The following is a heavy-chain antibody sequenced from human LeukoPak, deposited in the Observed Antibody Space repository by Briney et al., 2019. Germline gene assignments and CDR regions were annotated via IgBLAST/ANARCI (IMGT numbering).Heavy chain of an antibody. CDR3: ARDWGVSARPGYMDV. Sequence: NPSETLSLTCAVSGGSISSNSYYWGWLRQPPRKGLEWIGSIYYSGSTYYNPSLKSRATISVDTSKNQFSLKLSSVTAADTAVYYCARDWGVSARPGYMDVWGKGTTVTVSS. J-gene: IGHJ6*03. CDR1: GGSISSNSYY. D-gene: IGHD6-6*01. V-gene: IGHV4-39*07. CDR2: IYYSGST.